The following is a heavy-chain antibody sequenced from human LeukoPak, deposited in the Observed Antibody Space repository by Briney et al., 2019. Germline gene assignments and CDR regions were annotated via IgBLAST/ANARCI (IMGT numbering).Heavy chain of an antibody. CDR2: IYYSGST. V-gene: IGHV4-39*07. D-gene: IGHD2-15*01. CDR3: ARVGGGYCSGGSCYTPVYYFDY. Sequence: SETLSLTCTVSGGSISSSSYYWGWIRQPPGKGLEWIGSIYYSGSTYYNPSLKSRVTISVDTSKNQFSLKLSSVTAADTAVYYCARVGGGYCSGGSCYTPVYYFDYWGQGTLVTVSS. CDR1: GGSISSSSYY. J-gene: IGHJ4*02.